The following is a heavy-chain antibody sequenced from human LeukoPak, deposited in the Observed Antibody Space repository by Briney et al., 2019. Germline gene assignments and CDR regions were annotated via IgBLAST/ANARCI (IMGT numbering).Heavy chain of an antibody. CDR3: ATYYGSGSGDYYYYYMDV. V-gene: IGHV3-21*01. CDR2: ISSSSSYI. Sequence: GGSLRLSCAASGFTFSSYSMNWVRQAPGKGLEWVSSISSSSSYIYYADSVKGRFTISRDNAKNSLYLQMNSLRAEGTAVYYCATYYGSGSGDYYYYYMDVWGKGTTVTISS. CDR1: GFTFSSYS. J-gene: IGHJ6*03. D-gene: IGHD3-10*01.